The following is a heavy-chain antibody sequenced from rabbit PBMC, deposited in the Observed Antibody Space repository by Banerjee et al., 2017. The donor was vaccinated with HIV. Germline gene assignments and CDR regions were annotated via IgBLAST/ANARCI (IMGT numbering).Heavy chain of an antibody. Sequence: QEQLVESGGGLVQPGGSLTLTCTASGFSFSNKYVMCWVRQAPGKGLEWIACINTSSGNTVYANWAKGRFTISKTSSTTVTLQMTSLTAADTATYFCARDLGGVIGWNFKLWGQGTLVTVS. CDR2: INTSSGNT. CDR3: ARDLGGVIGWNFKL. J-gene: IGHJ4*01. CDR1: GFSFSNKYV. D-gene: IGHD1-1*01. V-gene: IGHV1S45*01.